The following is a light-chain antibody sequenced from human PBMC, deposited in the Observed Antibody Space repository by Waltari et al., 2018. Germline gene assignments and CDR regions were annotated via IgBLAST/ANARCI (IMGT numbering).Light chain of an antibody. V-gene: IGKV3-11*01. Sequence: EIVFTQSPATLSLSPGERATPSCRASQSVSNYLAWYQQKPGQAPRLLIYDESTRATGTPARFSGSGSGTDFSLTISSLEPEDFAVYYCQQRGNGLTFGGGTKVEIK. CDR3: QQRGNGLT. CDR1: QSVSNY. J-gene: IGKJ4*01. CDR2: DES.